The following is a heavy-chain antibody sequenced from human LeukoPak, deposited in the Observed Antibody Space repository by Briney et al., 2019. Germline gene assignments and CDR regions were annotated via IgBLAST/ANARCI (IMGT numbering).Heavy chain of an antibody. CDR3: TTDSRDAYNYGRHFDY. D-gene: IGHD5-24*01. V-gene: IGHV3-15*01. CDR2: IKTKTDGGTT. J-gene: IGHJ4*02. CDR1: GFTFSNAW. Sequence: GGSLRLSSAASGFTFSNAWMSWVRQAPGKGLEWVGRIKTKTDGGTTDYAAPVKGRFTISRDDSKNTLYLQMNSLKTEDTAVYYCTTDSRDAYNYGRHFDYWGQGTLVTVSS.